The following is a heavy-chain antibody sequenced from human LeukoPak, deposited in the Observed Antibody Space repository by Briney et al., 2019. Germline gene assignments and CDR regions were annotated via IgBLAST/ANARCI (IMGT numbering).Heavy chain of an antibody. J-gene: IGHJ4*02. Sequence: GGSLRLSCAASGFTFSSYAMHWVRQAPGKGLEWVAVISYDGSNKYYADSVKGRFTISRDNAKNSLYLQMDRLRAEDTAVYYCARDQAYSFDYWGQGTLVTVSS. V-gene: IGHV3-30*04. D-gene: IGHD4-11*01. CDR1: GFTFSSYA. CDR2: ISYDGSNK. CDR3: ARDQAYSFDY.